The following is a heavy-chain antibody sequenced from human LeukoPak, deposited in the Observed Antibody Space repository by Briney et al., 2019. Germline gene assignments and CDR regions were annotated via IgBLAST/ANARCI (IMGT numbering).Heavy chain of an antibody. J-gene: IGHJ3*02. CDR2: ISAYNGNT. CDR3: ARDLRVTTLYAFDI. CDR1: GYTFTSYG. Sequence: ASVKVSCKASGYTFTSYGISWVRQAPGQRLEWMGWISAYNGNTNYAQKLQGRVTMTTDTSTSTAYMELRSLRSDDTAVYYCARDLRVTTLYAFDIWGQGTMVTVSS. V-gene: IGHV1-18*04. D-gene: IGHD4-17*01.